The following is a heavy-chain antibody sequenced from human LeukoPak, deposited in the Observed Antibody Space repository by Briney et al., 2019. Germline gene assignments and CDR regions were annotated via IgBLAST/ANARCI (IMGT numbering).Heavy chain of an antibody. Sequence: GGSLRLSCAASGVPFSSYWMHWVRQTPGKGLVWVSRINSGGSGTSYADSVKGRFTISRDNAKNTLYLQMNSLRAEDTAVYYCAKGPMYYYDSSGYYVYYYYGMDVWGQGTTVTVSS. D-gene: IGHD3-22*01. CDR1: GVPFSSYW. CDR3: AKGPMYYYDSSGYYVYYYYGMDV. V-gene: IGHV3-74*01. J-gene: IGHJ6*02. CDR2: INSGGSGT.